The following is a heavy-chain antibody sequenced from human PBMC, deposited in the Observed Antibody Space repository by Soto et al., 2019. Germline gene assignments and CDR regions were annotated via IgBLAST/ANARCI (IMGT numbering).Heavy chain of an antibody. CDR1: GFTFRTYA. V-gene: IGHV3-23*01. D-gene: IGHD1-1*01. CDR3: AKALGVHTLYGMDV. Sequence: GGSLRLSCAASGFTFRTYAMTWVRQTPGKGLKWVASISGGDGSTNYADSVKGRFTITRDNSRNTLYLQMNSLRAEDTAVYYCAKALGVHTLYGMDVWGQGTSVTVSS. CDR2: ISGGDGST. J-gene: IGHJ6*02.